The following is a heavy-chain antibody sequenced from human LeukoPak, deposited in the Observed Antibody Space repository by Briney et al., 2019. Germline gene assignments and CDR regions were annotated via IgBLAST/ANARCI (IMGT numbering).Heavy chain of an antibody. CDR2: TDPIGGST. CDR1: RYTFTNYY. V-gene: IGHV1-46*01. Sequence: ASVKVSCKASRYTFTNYYIHWVRQAPGQGLEWMGITDPIGGSTNYAQKFQGRVTMTRDTSTSTVYMELSSLRSEDSAVYYCARWTTTYLDYWGQGTLVTVSS. J-gene: IGHJ4*02. CDR3: ARWTTTYLDY. D-gene: IGHD4-11*01.